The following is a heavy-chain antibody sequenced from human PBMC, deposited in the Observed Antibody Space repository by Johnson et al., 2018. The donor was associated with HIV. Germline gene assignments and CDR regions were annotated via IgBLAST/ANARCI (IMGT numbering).Heavy chain of an antibody. J-gene: IGHJ3*02. CDR1: GFTFSSYD. V-gene: IGHV3-13*01. CDR2: IGTVGDT. CDR3: ARACSAAHCYSAQAFDI. Sequence: VQLVESGGGLVQPGGSLRLSCAASGFTFSSYDMHCVRQATGKGLEWVSAIGTVGDTYYVGSVKGRFTISRDNAKNSLYLQVNSLRAGDTAVYYCARACSAAHCYSAQAFDIWGQGTMVTVSS. D-gene: IGHD2-15*01.